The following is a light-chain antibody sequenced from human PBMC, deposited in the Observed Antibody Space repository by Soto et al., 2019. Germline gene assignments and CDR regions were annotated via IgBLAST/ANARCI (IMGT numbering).Light chain of an antibody. J-gene: IGLJ3*02. CDR2: LNSDGSH. Sequence: QPVLTQSPSASASLGASVKLTCTLSSGHSSYAIAWHQQQPEKGPRYLMKLNSDGSHSKGDGIPDRFSGSSSGAERYLTIPRLQSEDEADYYCQTWGTGVWVFGGGTKVTVL. CDR1: SGHSSYA. CDR3: QTWGTGVWV. V-gene: IGLV4-69*01.